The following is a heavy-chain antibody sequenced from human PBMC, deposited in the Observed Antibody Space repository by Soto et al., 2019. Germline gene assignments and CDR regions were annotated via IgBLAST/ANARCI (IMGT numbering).Heavy chain of an antibody. CDR2: IIPIFETA. V-gene: IGHV1-69*01. CDR1: GDSFSSYA. D-gene: IGHD6-13*01. CDR3: AASDSSSWQHDY. J-gene: IGHJ4*02. Sequence: QVQLVQSGAEMKKPGSSVKVSCKVSGDSFSSYAISWVRQAPGEGLEWEGGIIPIFETANYAQNFQGRVTITAVESTTTAYLEVTRLRPQDTAVFYCAASDSSSWQHDYWGQGTLITVSS.